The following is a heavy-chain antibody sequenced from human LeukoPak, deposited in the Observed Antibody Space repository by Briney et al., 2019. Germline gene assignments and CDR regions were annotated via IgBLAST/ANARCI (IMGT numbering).Heavy chain of an antibody. CDR1: GGSISSSSYY. CDR2: IYYSGST. CDR3: ARHRAYDYDSSGFDY. J-gene: IGHJ4*02. V-gene: IGHV4-39*01. Sequence: SETLSLTCTVSGGSISSSSYYWGWIRQPPGKGLEWIVSIYYSGSTYYNPSLKSRITISVDTSKNQFSLKLSSVTAADTAVYYCARHRAYDYDSSGFDYWGQGTLVTVSS. D-gene: IGHD3-22*01.